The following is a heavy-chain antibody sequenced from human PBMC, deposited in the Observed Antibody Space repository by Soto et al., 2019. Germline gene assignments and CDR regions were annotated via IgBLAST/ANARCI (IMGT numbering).Heavy chain of an antibody. CDR1: GGSINNNH. D-gene: IGHD6-13*01. CDR2: IYNIGST. V-gene: IGHV4-59*08. Sequence: QVQLQESGPGLVKPSETLSLTCTVFGGSINNNHWSWIRQPPGKGLEGIGNIYNIGSTYYNPSLKSRVTISVDTSKNQFTLELASVTAADTAVYYCARRDKAEYAFDIWGQGTMVTVSS. CDR3: ARRDKAEYAFDI. J-gene: IGHJ3*02.